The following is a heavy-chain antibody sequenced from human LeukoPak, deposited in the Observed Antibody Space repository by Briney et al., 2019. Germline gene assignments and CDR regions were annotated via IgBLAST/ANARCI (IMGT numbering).Heavy chain of an antibody. Sequence: PSETLSLTCTVSGGSLSSYYWSWIRQPPGKGLEWIGYIYYSGSTNYNPSLKSRVTISVDTSKNQFSLKLSSVTAADTAVYCCASVVDYDFWSGSPQGWFDPWGQGTLVTVSS. CDR2: IYYSGST. J-gene: IGHJ5*02. D-gene: IGHD3-3*01. CDR3: ASVVDYDFWSGSPQGWFDP. CDR1: GGSLSSYY. V-gene: IGHV4-59*01.